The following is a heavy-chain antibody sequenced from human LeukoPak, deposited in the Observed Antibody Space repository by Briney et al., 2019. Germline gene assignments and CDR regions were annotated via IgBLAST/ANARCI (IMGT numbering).Heavy chain of an antibody. CDR1: GGSISSGSYY. Sequence: PSQTLSLTCTVSGGSISSGSYYWSWIRQPAGKGLEWIGRIYTSGSTNYNPSLKSRVTISVDTSKNQFSLKLSSVTAADTAVYFCARGAEYYAFWRGYAGYSDYWGQGISVTVSS. CDR2: IYTSGST. CDR3: ARGAEYYAFWRGYAGYSDY. V-gene: IGHV4-61*02. J-gene: IGHJ4*02. D-gene: IGHD3-3*01.